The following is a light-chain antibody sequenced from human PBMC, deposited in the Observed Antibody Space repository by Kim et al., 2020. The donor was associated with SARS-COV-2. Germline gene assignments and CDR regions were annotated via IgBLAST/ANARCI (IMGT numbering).Light chain of an antibody. V-gene: IGKV3-20*01. CDR3: QHYSSSPPWT. J-gene: IGKJ1*01. CDR1: QSISSSY. CDR2: GAS. Sequence: PGEIATLSCRASQSISSSYLAWYQQRPGQAPRLLIYGASSRATGIPDRFSGSGSGADFTLTISRLEPEDFAVYYCQHYSSSPPWTFGQGTKVDIK.